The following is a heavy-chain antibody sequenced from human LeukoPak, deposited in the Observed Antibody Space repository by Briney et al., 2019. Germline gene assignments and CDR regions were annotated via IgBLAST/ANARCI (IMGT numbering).Heavy chain of an antibody. CDR1: GGSISSYY. CDR2: INHSGST. D-gene: IGHD2-8*01. Sequence: PSETLSLTCTVSGGSISSYYWSWIRQPPKKGLEWIGEINHSGSTNYNPSLKSRVTISVDTSKNQFSLKVRSVTAADTAVYYCARGHVGSYAYYYYYGMDVWGQGTTVTVSS. J-gene: IGHJ6*02. V-gene: IGHV4-34*01. CDR3: ARGHVGSYAYYYYYGMDV.